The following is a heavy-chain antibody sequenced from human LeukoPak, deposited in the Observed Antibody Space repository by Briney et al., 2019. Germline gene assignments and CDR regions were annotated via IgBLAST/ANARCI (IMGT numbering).Heavy chain of an antibody. V-gene: IGHV1-24*01. Sequence: ASVTVSCKVSGYTLTELSMHWVRPAPGKGLEWMGGFDPEDDETIYAQRFQGRVTMTEDTSTDTAYMELSSLRSEDTAVYYCASGEYSNSHFDYWGQGTLVTVFS. CDR3: ASGEYSNSHFDY. J-gene: IGHJ4*02. CDR2: FDPEDDET. D-gene: IGHD6-13*01. CDR1: GYTLTELS.